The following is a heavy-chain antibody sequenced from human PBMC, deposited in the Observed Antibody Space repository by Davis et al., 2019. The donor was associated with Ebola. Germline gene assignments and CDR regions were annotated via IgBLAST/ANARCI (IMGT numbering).Heavy chain of an antibody. J-gene: IGHJ5*02. CDR1: EYIFATYW. Sequence: GESLKISCKGSEYIFATYWIAWVRQTPGRGLEWMGMIFPSKSYMKYSPSFEGQVTISVDQSISTAYLQWSSLKASDTAVYYCARGSSGSYSWGRGTLVTVSP. CDR3: ARGSSGSYS. CDR2: IFPSKSYM. D-gene: IGHD6-19*01. V-gene: IGHV5-51*01.